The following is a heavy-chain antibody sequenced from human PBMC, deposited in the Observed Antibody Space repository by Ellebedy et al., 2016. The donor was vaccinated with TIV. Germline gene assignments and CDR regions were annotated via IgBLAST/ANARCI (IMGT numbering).Heavy chain of an antibody. Sequence: SETLSLTXTVSGYSISSGGYYWSWIRQHPGKGLEWVGCIYYNGRTYYNPSLKSRLVVSVDTSKNQFSLKMKSVTAADTAVYHCARGLLYGSGSYQNKWGQGILVTVSS. CDR2: IYYNGRT. CDR1: GYSISSGGYY. J-gene: IGHJ4*02. D-gene: IGHD3-10*01. V-gene: IGHV4-31*03. CDR3: ARGLLYGSGSYQNK.